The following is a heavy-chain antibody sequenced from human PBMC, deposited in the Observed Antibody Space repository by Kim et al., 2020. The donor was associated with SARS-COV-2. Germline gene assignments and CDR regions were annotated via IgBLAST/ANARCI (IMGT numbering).Heavy chain of an antibody. J-gene: IGHJ4*02. Sequence: GGSLRLSCAASGFTFGDYAMHWVRQAPGKGLEWVSGISWNSGSIGYADSVKGRFTISRDNAKNSLYLQMNSLRAEDTALYYCAKERGPKEYYFDYWGQGTLVTVSS. CDR3: AKERGPKEYYFDY. CDR1: GFTFGDYA. D-gene: IGHD3-10*01. V-gene: IGHV3-9*01. CDR2: ISWNSGSI.